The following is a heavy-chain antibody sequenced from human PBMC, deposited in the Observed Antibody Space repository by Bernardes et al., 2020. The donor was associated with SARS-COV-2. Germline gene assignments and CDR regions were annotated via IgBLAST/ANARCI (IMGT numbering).Heavy chain of an antibody. CDR2: VKPDGVTT. J-gene: IGHJ3*02. Sequence: GWSLIRSCAASGFAAGDYWMEWVRQAPGQGLEWVSLVKPDGVTTRYANSVKGRFTIARDNAKNMLYLQMNSLRVEDTAVYYCTRASDAAFGIWGQGTVVTVSS. D-gene: IGHD6-25*01. CDR1: GFAAGDYW. CDR3: TRASDAAFGI. V-gene: IGHV3-74*01.